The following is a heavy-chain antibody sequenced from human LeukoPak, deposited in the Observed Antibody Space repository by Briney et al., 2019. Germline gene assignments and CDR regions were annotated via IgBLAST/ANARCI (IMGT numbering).Heavy chain of an antibody. V-gene: IGHV3-7*01. CDR1: GFTFSSYW. CDR2: IKQDGSEK. Sequence: GGSLRLSCAASGFTFSSYWMSWVRQAPGKGLEWVANIKQDGSEKYYVDSVKGRFTISRGNAKNSLYLQMNSLRAEDTAVYYCARLSTVTTKFVYYYYYYMDVWGKGTTVTVSS. D-gene: IGHD4-11*01. J-gene: IGHJ6*03. CDR3: ARLSTVTTKFVYYYYYYMDV.